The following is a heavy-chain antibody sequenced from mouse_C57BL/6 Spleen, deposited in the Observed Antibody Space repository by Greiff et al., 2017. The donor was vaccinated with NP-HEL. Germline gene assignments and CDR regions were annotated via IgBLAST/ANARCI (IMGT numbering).Heavy chain of an antibody. CDR1: GYTFTSYD. Sequence: VQLQQSGPELAKPGASVKLSCKASGYTFTSYDINWVKQRPGQGLEWIGWIYPRDGSTKYNEKFKGKATLTVDTSSSTAYMELHSLTSEDSAVYFCASGVLRRDIYYAMDYWGQGTSVTVSS. V-gene: IGHV1-85*01. CDR2: IYPRDGST. CDR3: ASGVLRRDIYYAMDY. D-gene: IGHD2-4*01. J-gene: IGHJ4*01.